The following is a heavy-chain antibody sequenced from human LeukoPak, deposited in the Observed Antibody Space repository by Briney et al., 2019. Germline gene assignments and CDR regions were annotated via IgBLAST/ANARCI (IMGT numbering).Heavy chain of an antibody. CDR2: MNPNSGNT. V-gene: IGHV1-8*03. J-gene: IGHJ6*03. D-gene: IGHD5-18*01. CDR1: GYTFTSYD. Sequence: ASVKVSCKASGYTFTSYDINWVRQATGQGLEWMGWMNPNSGNTGYAQKFQGRVTITRNTSISTAYMELSSLRSEDTAVYYCARGVQLWLQSHYYYYMDVWGKGTTVTVSS. CDR3: ARGVQLWLQSHYYYYMDV.